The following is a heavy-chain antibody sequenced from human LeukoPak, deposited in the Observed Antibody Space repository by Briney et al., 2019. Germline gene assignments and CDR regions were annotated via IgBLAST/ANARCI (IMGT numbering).Heavy chain of an antibody. Sequence: GGSLRRSCAASGFAFSKYWMLWVRQAPGIGLESVSRINTDGTVTTYADSVKGRFTVSRDNADNTMFPQMNSVRDEDTAVYYCATKQWLAPPPDSWGQGTPVTVSS. CDR3: ATKQWLAPPPDS. J-gene: IGHJ4*02. CDR2: INTDGTVT. V-gene: IGHV3-74*01. D-gene: IGHD6-19*01. CDR1: GFAFSKYW.